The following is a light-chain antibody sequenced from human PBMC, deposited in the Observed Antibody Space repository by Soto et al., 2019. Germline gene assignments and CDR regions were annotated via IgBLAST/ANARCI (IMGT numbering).Light chain of an antibody. V-gene: IGKV3-15*01. CDR3: QQYNNWPPELT. Sequence: EIVMTQSPATLSVSPGEGATLSCRASQSVRSNLAWYQQKPGQTPRLLIYGASTRATGFPARFSGSGSGTEFTLTISSLQSEDFAVYYRQQYNNWPPELTFGGGTKVEIK. CDR2: GAS. J-gene: IGKJ4*01. CDR1: QSVRSN.